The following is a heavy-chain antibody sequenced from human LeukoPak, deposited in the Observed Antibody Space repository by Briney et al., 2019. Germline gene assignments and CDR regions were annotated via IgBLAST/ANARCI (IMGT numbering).Heavy chain of an antibody. CDR2: IYYSGST. J-gene: IGHJ4*02. D-gene: IGHD6-19*01. CDR3: ASSRSGWSDY. Sequence: PSETLSLTCTVSGGSISSGGYHWSWIRQHPGKGLEWIGYIYYSGSTYYNPSLKSRVTISVDTSKNQFSLKLSSVTAADTAVYYCASSRSGWSDYWGRGTLVTVSS. CDR1: GGSISSGGYH. V-gene: IGHV4-31*03.